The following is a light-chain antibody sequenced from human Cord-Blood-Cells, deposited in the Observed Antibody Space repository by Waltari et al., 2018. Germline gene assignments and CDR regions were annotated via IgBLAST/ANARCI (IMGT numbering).Light chain of an antibody. Sequence: DIQMTQSPSPLPASVGDRVTITCRASQSISSYLNWYQQKPGKAPKLLIYAASSLQSGVPSRFSGSGSGTDFTLTISSLQPEDFATYYCQQSYSTPPWTFGQGTKVEIK. V-gene: IGKV1-39*01. J-gene: IGKJ1*01. CDR3: QQSYSTPPWT. CDR2: AAS. CDR1: QSISSY.